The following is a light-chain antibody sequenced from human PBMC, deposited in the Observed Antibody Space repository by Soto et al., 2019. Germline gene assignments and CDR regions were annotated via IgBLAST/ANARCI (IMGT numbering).Light chain of an antibody. V-gene: IGKV1-39*01. CDR2: AAS. J-gene: IGKJ4*01. CDR3: QQSYSTLLS. Sequence: DIQMTQSPSSLSASVGDRVTITCRTSQSISSYLNWYQQKPGKVPKLLIYAASNLQSGVPSRFSGSGSGTDCTLTISSLQPEDFATYYWQQSYSTLLSFGGRTKVEIK. CDR1: QSISSY.